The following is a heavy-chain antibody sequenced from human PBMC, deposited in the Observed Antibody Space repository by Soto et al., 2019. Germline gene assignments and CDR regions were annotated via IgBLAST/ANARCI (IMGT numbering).Heavy chain of an antibody. CDR1: GFSLSNARMG. V-gene: IGHV2-26*01. J-gene: IGHJ6*02. Sequence: QVTLKESGPVLVNPTETLTLTCTVSGFSLSNARMGVSWIRQPPGKALEWLAHIFSNDEKSYSTSLKSRLTISKDTSKSQVVLTMTNMDPVDTATYYCARLAVAGVYYYYYYGMDVWGQGTTVTVSS. CDR3: ARLAVAGVYYYYYYGMDV. CDR2: IFSNDEK. D-gene: IGHD6-19*01.